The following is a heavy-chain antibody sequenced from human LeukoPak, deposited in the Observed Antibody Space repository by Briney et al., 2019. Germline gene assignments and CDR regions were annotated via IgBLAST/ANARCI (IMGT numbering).Heavy chain of an antibody. Sequence: GGCLRLSCAASGFTLSKYAMSWVREAPGKGLECVSAIFGSGSSTYYAESVKGRFTISRDNSKNTLYLQLNRLRAEDTAVYYCAKWGDYDILTGYYDSDYWGQGTLVTVSS. CDR1: GFTLSKYA. J-gene: IGHJ4*02. V-gene: IGHV3-23*01. D-gene: IGHD3-9*01. CDR2: IFGSGSST. CDR3: AKWGDYDILTGYYDSDY.